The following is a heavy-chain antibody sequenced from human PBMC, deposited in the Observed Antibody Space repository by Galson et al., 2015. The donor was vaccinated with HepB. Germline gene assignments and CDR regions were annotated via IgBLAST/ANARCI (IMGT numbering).Heavy chain of an antibody. J-gene: IGHJ5*02. CDR3: ARLGTLGYCSGGSCYKGFDP. CDR2: IYPGDSDT. Sequence: QSGAEVKKPGESLKISCKGSGYSFTSYWIGWVRQMPGKGLEWMGIIYPGDSDTRYSPSFQGQVTISADKSISTAYLQWSSLKASDTAMYYCARLGTLGYCSGGSCYKGFDPWGQGTLVTVSS. CDR1: GYSFTSYW. D-gene: IGHD2-15*01. V-gene: IGHV5-51*01.